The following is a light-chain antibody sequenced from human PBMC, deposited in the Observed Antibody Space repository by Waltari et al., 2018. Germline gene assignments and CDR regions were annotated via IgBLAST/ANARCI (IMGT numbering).Light chain of an antibody. CDR1: NYNIGSGP. J-gene: IGLJ2*01. CDR3: ATWDGRVNGVL. V-gene: IGLV1-44*01. Sequence: QSVLTQAPSVSGTPGQRVTISCSGTNYNIGSGPVNWYQQVPGMSHRLLIYSNDQRPSRVPDRFSGSKSGTSASLAISGLQSEDEADYYCATWDGRVNGVLFGGGTKVTVL. CDR2: SND.